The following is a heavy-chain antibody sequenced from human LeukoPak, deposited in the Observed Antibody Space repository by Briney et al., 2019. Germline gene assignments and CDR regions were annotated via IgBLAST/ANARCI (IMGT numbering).Heavy chain of an antibody. CDR3: AKVAXSXXXXNAFDI. CDR1: GFTFSSYA. Sequence: PGGSLRLSCAASGFTFSSYAMSWVRQAPGKGLEWVXXISXSGGSTYYADSVKGRFTISRDNSKNTLYLQMNSLRAEDTAVYYCAKVAXSXXXXNAFDIWGQGTMXTVSS. J-gene: IGHJ3*02. V-gene: IGHV3-23*01. CDR2: ISXSGGST.